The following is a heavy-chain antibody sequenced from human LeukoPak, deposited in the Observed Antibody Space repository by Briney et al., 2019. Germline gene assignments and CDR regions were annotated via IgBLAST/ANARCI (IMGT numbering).Heavy chain of an antibody. Sequence: GGSLRLPCAASGFTVSSNYMSWVRQAPGKGLEWVSVIYSGGSTYYADSVKGRFTISSDNSKNTLYLQMNSLRAEDTAVYYCAHYDSSGYPGGMDVWGQGTTVTVSS. J-gene: IGHJ6*02. CDR1: GFTVSSNY. D-gene: IGHD3-22*01. V-gene: IGHV3-53*01. CDR2: IYSGGST. CDR3: AHYDSSGYPGGMDV.